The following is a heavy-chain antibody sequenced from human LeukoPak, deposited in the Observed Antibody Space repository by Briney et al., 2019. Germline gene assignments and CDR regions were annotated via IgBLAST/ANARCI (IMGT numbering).Heavy chain of an antibody. D-gene: IGHD6-19*01. J-gene: IGHJ4*02. Sequence: GGSLRLSYAASGFTFSSYGMHWVRQAPGKGLEWVAVISYDGSNKYYADSVKGRFTISRDNSKNTLYLQMNSLRTEDTAVYYCAKLPTVAATIAGSGYWGQGTLVTVSS. CDR1: GFTFSSYG. CDR3: AKLPTVAATIAGSGY. V-gene: IGHV3-30*18. CDR2: ISYDGSNK.